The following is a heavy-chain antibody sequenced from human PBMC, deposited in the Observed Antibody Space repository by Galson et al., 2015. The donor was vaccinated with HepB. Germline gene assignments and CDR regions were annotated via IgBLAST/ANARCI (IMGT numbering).Heavy chain of an antibody. Sequence: SLRLSCAASGFTFSSYAMHWVRQAPGKGLEWVAVISYDGSNKYYADSVKGRFTISRDNSKNTLYLQMNSLRAEDTAVYYCVCPGGGSDYWGQGTLVTVSS. J-gene: IGHJ4*02. D-gene: IGHD3-10*02. CDR2: ISYDGSNK. V-gene: IGHV3-30*04. CDR1: GFTFSSYA. CDR3: VCPGGGSDY.